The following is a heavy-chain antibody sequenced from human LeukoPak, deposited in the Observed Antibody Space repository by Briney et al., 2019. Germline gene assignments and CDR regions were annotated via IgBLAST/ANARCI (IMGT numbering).Heavy chain of an antibody. CDR2: IYYSGST. Sequence: PSETLSLTCTVSGGSISSGGYYWSWIRQHPGKGLEWIGYIYYSGSTYYNPSLKSRVTISVDTSKNQFSLKLSSVTAADTAVYCCARGGLIAARSGRPFDIWGQGTMVTVSS. J-gene: IGHJ3*02. CDR1: GGSISSGGYY. V-gene: IGHV4-31*03. CDR3: ARGGLIAARSGRPFDI. D-gene: IGHD6-6*01.